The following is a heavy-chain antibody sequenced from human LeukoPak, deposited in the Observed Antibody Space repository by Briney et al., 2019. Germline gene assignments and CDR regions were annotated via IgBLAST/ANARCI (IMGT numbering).Heavy chain of an antibody. V-gene: IGHV1-8*01. CDR2: MSPNSGNI. CDR3: ARVRDFYDSSAHFAF. CDR1: GYTFTSFD. J-gene: IGHJ4*02. D-gene: IGHD3-22*01. Sequence: GASVKVSCKASGYTFTSFDINWVRQATGQGLEWMGWMSPNSGNIGYAQKFQGRVTMTRNTSIRTAYMELSSLRSEDTAVYYCARVRDFYDSSAHFAFWGQGTLVTVSS.